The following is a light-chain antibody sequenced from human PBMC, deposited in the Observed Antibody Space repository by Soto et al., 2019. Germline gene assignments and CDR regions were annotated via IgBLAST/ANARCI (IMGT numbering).Light chain of an antibody. CDR2: GAS. CDR3: QQYDKWPLI. CDR1: QSISTN. Sequence: EIVMTQSPATLSVSPGERASLSCRASQSISTNLAWYQQKPGQAPRLLIYGASTRATGIPARFSGSGSGTGFTLTISSPQSEDFAVYYCQQYDKWPLIFGPGTKVDIE. J-gene: IGKJ3*01. V-gene: IGKV3-15*01.